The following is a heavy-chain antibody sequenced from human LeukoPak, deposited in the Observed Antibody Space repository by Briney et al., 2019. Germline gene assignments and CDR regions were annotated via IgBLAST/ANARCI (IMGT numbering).Heavy chain of an antibody. CDR3: SSGTDYYDYGMDV. D-gene: IGHD1-26*01. Sequence: GGSLRLSCAASGLAFSGSTVHWVRRASGKGLEWVCRIRSKPSSYATVYAESVKGRFTISRDDSKNTAYLQMNSLKTEDTAVYYRSSGTDYYDYGMDVWGQGTTITVSS. CDR1: GLAFSGST. CDR2: IRSKPSSYAT. J-gene: IGHJ6*02. V-gene: IGHV3-73*01.